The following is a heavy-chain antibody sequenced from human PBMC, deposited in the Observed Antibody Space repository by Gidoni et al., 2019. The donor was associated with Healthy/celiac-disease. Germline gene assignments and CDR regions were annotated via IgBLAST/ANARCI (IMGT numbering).Heavy chain of an antibody. D-gene: IGHD2-21*02. J-gene: IGHJ5*02. CDR3: ARDQGVAYCGGDCYGPFDP. CDR2: ISSSSSTI. V-gene: IGHV3-48*01. Sequence: EVQLVESGGGLVQPGGSLRLSCAASGFTFRSDSMNWVRQAPGKGLEWVSYISSSSSTIYYADSVKGRFTISRDNAKNSLYLQMNSLRAEDTAVYYCARDQGVAYCGGDCYGPFDPWGQGTLVTVSS. CDR1: GFTFRSDS.